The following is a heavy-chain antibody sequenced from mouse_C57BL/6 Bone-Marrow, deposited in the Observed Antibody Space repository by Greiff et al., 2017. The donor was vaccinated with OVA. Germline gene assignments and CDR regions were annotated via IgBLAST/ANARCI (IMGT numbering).Heavy chain of an antibody. CDR3: ARGGYYSNYAMDY. V-gene: IGHV1-72*01. D-gene: IGHD2-5*01. J-gene: IGHJ4*01. CDR2: IDPKSGGT. Sequence: QVQLQQPGAELVKPGASVKLSCKASGYTFTSYWMHWVKQRPGRGLEWIGRIDPKSGGTKYNEKFKGKATLTVDKPSSTAYMQLSILTSADSAVYYCARGGYYSNYAMDYWGQGTSVTVSS. CDR1: GYTFTSYW.